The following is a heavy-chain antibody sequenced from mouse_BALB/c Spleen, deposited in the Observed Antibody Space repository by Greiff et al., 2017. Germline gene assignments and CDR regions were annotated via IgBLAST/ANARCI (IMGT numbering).Heavy chain of an antibody. J-gene: IGHJ4*01. CDR2: INSNGGST. Sequence: EVKLVESGGGLVQPGGSLKLSCAASGFTFSSYGMSWVRQTPDKRLELVATINSNGGSTYYPDSVKGRFTISRDNAKNTLYLQMSSLKSEDTAMYYCAREGKYGPSYAMDYWGQGTSVTVSS. CDR3: AREGKYGPSYAMDY. CDR1: GFTFSSYG. D-gene: IGHD2-10*02. V-gene: IGHV5-6-3*01.